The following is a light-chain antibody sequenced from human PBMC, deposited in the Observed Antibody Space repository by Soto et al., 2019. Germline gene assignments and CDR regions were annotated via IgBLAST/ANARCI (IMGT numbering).Light chain of an antibody. CDR2: EVN. CDR3: CSYTTTSDYV. CDR1: FSDVGRYNS. J-gene: IGLJ1*01. Sequence: QSALTQPASVSGSPGQSITISCTGTFSDVGRYNSVSWYQQRPGKAPKLMIFEVNNRPSGVSNRFSGSKSGNTASLAISGLQTEDEADYYCCSYTTTSDYVFGTGTKGTVL. V-gene: IGLV2-14*01.